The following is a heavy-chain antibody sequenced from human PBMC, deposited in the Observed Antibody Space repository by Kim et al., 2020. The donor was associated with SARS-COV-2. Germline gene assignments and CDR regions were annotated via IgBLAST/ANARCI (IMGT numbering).Heavy chain of an antibody. D-gene: IGHD6-13*01. CDR1: GFTFSSYG. J-gene: IGHJ6*02. V-gene: IGHV3-30*18. CDR2: VSNDGRNK. Sequence: GGSLRLSCAASGFTFSSYGMHWVRQAPGKGLEWVAVVSNDGRNKYYADSVKGRFTISRDNSKNTLYLQMNSRRAEDTAVYFCAKDVRTEAAAMDVWGLGTTVTVSS. CDR3: AKDVRTEAAAMDV.